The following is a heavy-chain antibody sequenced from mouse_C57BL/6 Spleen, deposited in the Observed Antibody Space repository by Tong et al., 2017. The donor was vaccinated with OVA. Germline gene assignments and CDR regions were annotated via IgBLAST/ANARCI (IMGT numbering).Heavy chain of an antibody. D-gene: IGHD2-1*01. CDR1: GYTFTSYW. Sequence: VQLQESGAELAKPGASVKMSCKASGYTFTSYWMHWVKQRPGQGLEWIGYINPSTGYTEYNQKFKDKATLTADKSSSTAYMQLSSLTSEDSAVYYCARGRVTTSDWGQGTLVTVSA. V-gene: IGHV1-7*01. CDR2: INPSTGYT. J-gene: IGHJ3*01. CDR3: ARGRVTTSD.